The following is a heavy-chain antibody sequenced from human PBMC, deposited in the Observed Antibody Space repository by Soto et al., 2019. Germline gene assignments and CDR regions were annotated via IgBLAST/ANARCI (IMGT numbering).Heavy chain of an antibody. J-gene: IGHJ5*02. CDR3: VRSGTARLLRPCWFDT. CDR2: ITTSSAYI. V-gene: IGHV3-21*01. D-gene: IGHD2-21*01. CDR1: GFTFNTYD. Sequence: EVQLVESGGGLVKPGGSLRLSCAASGFTFNTYDMNWVRQAPGKGLEWVSSITTSSAYIYYADSLKGRITISRDNAKNSLFLQMNSLRAEDTAVYYCVRSGTARLLRPCWFDTWGQGTLVTVSS.